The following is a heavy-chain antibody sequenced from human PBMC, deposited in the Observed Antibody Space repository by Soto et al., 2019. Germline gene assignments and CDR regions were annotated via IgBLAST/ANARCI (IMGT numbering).Heavy chain of an antibody. CDR2: IYYSGST. Sequence: QVQLQESGPGLVKPSQTLSLTCTVSGGSISSGGYYWSWIRQHPGKGLEWIGYIYYSGSTYYNPSLKSRVTISVDTSKNQFSRKLSSVTAADTAVYYCATLKGGGMVAMDKEAFDYWGQGTLVTVSS. CDR3: ATLKGGGMVAMDKEAFDY. V-gene: IGHV4-31*03. D-gene: IGHD5-12*01. J-gene: IGHJ4*02. CDR1: GGSISSGGYY.